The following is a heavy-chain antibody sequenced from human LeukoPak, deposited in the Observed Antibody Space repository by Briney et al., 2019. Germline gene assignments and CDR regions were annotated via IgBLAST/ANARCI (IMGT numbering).Heavy chain of an antibody. Sequence: ASVKVSCKASGYTFTSYDINWVRQATGQGLEWMGWMNPNSGNTGYAQKFQGRVTMTRNTSISTAYMELSSLRSEDTAVYYCARSGSRRGYSGYGGGWFDPWGQGTLVTVSS. CDR2: MNPNSGNT. CDR1: GYTFTSYD. J-gene: IGHJ5*02. V-gene: IGHV1-8*01. CDR3: ARSGSRRGYSGYGGGWFDP. D-gene: IGHD5-12*01.